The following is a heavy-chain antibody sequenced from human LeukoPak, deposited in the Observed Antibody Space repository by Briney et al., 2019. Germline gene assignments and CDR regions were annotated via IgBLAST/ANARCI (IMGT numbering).Heavy chain of an antibody. J-gene: IGHJ4*02. CDR1: GYTLTELS. CDR3: ATSLGYSYGGGYFDY. V-gene: IGHV1-24*01. CDR2: FDPEDGET. D-gene: IGHD5-18*01. Sequence: ASVKVSCKVSGYTLTELSMHWVRLAPGKGLEWMGGFDPEDGETIYAQKFQGRVTMTEDTSTDTAYMELSSLRSEDTAVYYCATSLGYSYGGGYFDYWGQGTLVTVSS.